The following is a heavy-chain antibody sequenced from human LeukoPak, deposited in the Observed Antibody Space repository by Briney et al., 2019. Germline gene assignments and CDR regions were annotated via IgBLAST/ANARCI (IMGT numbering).Heavy chain of an antibody. D-gene: IGHD2-8*02. CDR2: IKQDGSEK. CDR1: GFTFSSYW. CDR3: ARLHCTGGVCYLDY. V-gene: IGHV3-7*01. J-gene: IGHJ4*02. Sequence: PGGSLRLSCAASGFTFSSYWMSWVRQAPGKGLEWVANIKQDGSEKYYVDSVKGRFTISRDNAKNSLYLQMNSLRAEDTAVYYCARLHCTGGVCYLDYWGQGTLVTVSS.